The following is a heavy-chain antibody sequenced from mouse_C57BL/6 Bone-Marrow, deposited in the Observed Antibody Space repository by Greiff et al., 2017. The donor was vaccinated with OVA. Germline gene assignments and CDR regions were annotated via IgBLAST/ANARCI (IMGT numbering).Heavy chain of an antibody. CDR1: GFTFSSYA. D-gene: IGHD2-2*01. CDR3: TRDRGSTMVRGYFDY. Sequence: EVQLQESGEGLVKPGGSLKLSCAASGFTFSSYAMSWVRQTPEKRLEWVAYISSGGDYIYYADTVKGRFTISRDNARNTLYLQMSSLKSEDTAMYYCTRDRGSTMVRGYFDYWGQGTTLTVSS. V-gene: IGHV5-9-1*02. J-gene: IGHJ2*01. CDR2: ISSGGDYI.